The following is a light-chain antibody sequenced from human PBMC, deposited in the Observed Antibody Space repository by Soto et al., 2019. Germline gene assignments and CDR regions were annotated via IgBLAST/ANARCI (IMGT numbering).Light chain of an antibody. CDR2: GAS. V-gene: IGKV3-20*01. Sequence: EIVMTQSPASLSVSPGERVTLSCRAGQGVTTNFAWYQQKSGQSPRILIYGASSGPTGIPDRFSGSGSGTDFTLTINRLEPEDFEVYYCQQYGSSPPTFGQGTKVDIK. CDR1: QGVTTN. CDR3: QQYGSSPPT. J-gene: IGKJ1*01.